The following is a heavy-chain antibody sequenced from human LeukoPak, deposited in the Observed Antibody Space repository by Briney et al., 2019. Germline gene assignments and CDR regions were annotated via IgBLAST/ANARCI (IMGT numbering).Heavy chain of an antibody. CDR2: VDPEDGET. CDR3: ATVYYYGSGSYYKEIFDY. V-gene: IGHV1-69-2*01. CDR1: GYTFTDYY. Sequence: ASVKVSCKVSGYTFTDYYMHWVQQAPGKGLEWMGLVDPEDGETIYAEKFQGRVTITADTSTDTAYVELSSLRSEDTAVYYCATVYYYGSGSYYKEIFDYWGQGTLVTVSS. D-gene: IGHD3-10*01. J-gene: IGHJ4*02.